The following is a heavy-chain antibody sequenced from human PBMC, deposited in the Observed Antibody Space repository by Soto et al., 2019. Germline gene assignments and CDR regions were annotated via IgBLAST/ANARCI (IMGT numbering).Heavy chain of an antibody. CDR1: GGSITSSY. CDR3: ARDWTTGYYYYGMDV. CDR2: IYDTGISGYTPST. Sequence: SETLSLTCTVSGGSITSSYWSWIRRPPGKGLEWIAYIYDTGISGYTPSTSYNPSLKSRVTMSVDTSKNQFSLKLSSVTAADTAVYYCARDWTTGYYYYGMDVWGQGTTVTVSS. J-gene: IGHJ6*02. V-gene: IGHV4-59*12. D-gene: IGHD1-1*01.